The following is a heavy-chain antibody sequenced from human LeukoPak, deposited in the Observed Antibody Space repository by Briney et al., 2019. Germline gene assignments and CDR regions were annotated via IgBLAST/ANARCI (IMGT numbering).Heavy chain of an antibody. V-gene: IGHV4-59*01. CDR2: IYYSGST. CDR3: ARLPPEDYDSNGSNAFDM. Sequence: SETLSLTCTVSGGSISSYYWSWIRQPPGKGLEWIGYIYYSGSTNYNPSLKSRVTISVDTSKNQFSLKLSSVTAADTAVYYCARLPPEDYDSNGSNAFDMGSLGTMDIV. CDR1: GGSISSYY. J-gene: IGHJ3*02. D-gene: IGHD3-22*01.